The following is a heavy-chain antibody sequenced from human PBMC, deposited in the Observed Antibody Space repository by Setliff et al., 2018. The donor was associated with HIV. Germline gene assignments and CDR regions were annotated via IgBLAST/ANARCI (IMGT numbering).Heavy chain of an antibody. D-gene: IGHD3-10*01. CDR3: AKGPWFGELFINDGFDI. CDR2: ISSSSSYT. Sequence: GGSLRLSCAASGFTFSDYYMSWIRQAPGKGLEWVSYISSSSSYTNYADSVKGRFTISRDNAKNSMDLQMNSLRAEDTAVYYCAKGPWFGELFINDGFDIWGQGTMVTVSS. CDR1: GFTFSDYY. J-gene: IGHJ3*02. V-gene: IGHV3-11*06.